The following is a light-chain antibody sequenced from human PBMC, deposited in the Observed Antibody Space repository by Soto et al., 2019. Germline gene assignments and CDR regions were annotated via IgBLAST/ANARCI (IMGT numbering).Light chain of an antibody. CDR3: CSYAGSSTVV. V-gene: IGLV2-23*02. CDR2: EVS. CDR1: SSDVGSYNL. J-gene: IGLJ2*01. Sequence: QSALTQPASVSGSPGQSITISCTGTSSDVGSYNLVSWYQQHPGKVPKLMIHEVSKRPSGVSNRFSGSKSGNMASLTISGLQAEEEADYYCCSYAGSSTVVFGGGTKLTVL.